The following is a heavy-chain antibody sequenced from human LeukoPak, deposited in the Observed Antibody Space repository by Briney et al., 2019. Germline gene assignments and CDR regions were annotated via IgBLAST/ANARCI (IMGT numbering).Heavy chain of an antibody. CDR2: IKHDGSEK. V-gene: IGHV3-7*03. Sequence: PGGSLRLSCAASGFTFRSYVMSWVRQAPGKGLEWVANIKHDGSEKNYVDSVKGRFTVSRDNTKNSLYLQMNSLRAEDTGVFYCARDQYDSWSRRGNFDSWGQGTLVIVSS. CDR3: ARDQYDSWSRRGNFDS. J-gene: IGHJ4*02. D-gene: IGHD3-3*01. CDR1: GFTFRSYV.